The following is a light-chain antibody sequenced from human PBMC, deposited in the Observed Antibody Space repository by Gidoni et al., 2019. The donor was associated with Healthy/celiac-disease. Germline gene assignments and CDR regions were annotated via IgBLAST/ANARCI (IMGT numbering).Light chain of an antibody. J-gene: IGKJ1*01. CDR3: QQLNSYPPWT. CDR2: AAS. Sequence: DIQLTQSPSFLSASVGDRVTITCRASQGISSYLAWYQQKPGKAPKLLIYAASTLQSGVPSRFSGSGSGTEFTLTISSLQPEDFATYYCQQLNSYPPWTFXHXTKVXIK. V-gene: IGKV1-9*01. CDR1: QGISSY.